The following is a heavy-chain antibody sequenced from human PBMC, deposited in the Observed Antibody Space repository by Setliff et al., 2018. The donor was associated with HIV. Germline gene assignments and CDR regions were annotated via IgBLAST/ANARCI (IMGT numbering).Heavy chain of an antibody. CDR2: ISAYNGNT. CDR1: GYTFTSYG. CDR3: ARDTNSIYDSSGYYPYTFDY. V-gene: IGHV1-18*01. D-gene: IGHD3-22*01. Sequence: ASVKVSCKASGYTFTSYGISWVRQAPGQGLEWMGWISAYNGNTNYAQKLQGRVTMTTDTSTSTAYMELRSLRSDDTAVYYCARDTNSIYDSSGYYPYTFDYWGQGTLVTVSS. J-gene: IGHJ4*02.